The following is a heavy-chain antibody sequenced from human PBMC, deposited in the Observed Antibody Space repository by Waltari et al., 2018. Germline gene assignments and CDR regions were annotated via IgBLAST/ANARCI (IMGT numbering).Heavy chain of an antibody. J-gene: IGHJ5*02. D-gene: IGHD1-26*01. CDR2: IYYSGST. V-gene: IGHV4-59*11. Sequence: QVQLQESGPGLVKPSETLSLTCTVSGGSISSPYWSWIRQPPGKGLEWIGYIYYSGSTNYNPSLKSRVTISVDTSKNQFSLKLSSVTAADTAVYYCARWQWDQGSGWFDPWGQGTLVTVSS. CDR1: GGSISSPY. CDR3: ARWQWDQGSGWFDP.